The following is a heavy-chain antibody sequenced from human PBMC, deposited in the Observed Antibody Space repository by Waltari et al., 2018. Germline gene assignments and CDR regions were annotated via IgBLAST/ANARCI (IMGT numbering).Heavy chain of an antibody. CDR1: GGSISSYY. Sequence: QVQLQESGPGLVKPSETLSLTCTVSGGSISSYYWSWIRQPAGKGLEWIGRIYTSGSTNYNPSLKSRVTMSVDTSKNQFSLKLSSVTAADTAVYYCARDGGYCSSTSCPPNWFDPWGQGTLVTVSS. CDR2: IYTSGST. V-gene: IGHV4-4*07. D-gene: IGHD2-2*01. J-gene: IGHJ5*02. CDR3: ARDGGYCSSTSCPPNWFDP.